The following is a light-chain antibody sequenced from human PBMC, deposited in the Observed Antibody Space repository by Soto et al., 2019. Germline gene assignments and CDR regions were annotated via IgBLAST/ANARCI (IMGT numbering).Light chain of an antibody. CDR1: QSISSN. Sequence: EIVMTQSPATLSVSPGDSATLSCRASQSISSNLAWYQQKPAQAPRLLMFDASTRATGIPARFSGSGSGTDFTLTISRLQPEDFAVYYCQQRSNWPITFGQGTRLEIK. V-gene: IGKV3-15*01. CDR2: DAS. CDR3: QQRSNWPIT. J-gene: IGKJ5*01.